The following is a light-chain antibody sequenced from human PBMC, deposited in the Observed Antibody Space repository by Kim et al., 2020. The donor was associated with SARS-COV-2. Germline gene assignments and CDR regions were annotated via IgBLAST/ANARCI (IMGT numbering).Light chain of an antibody. CDR1: SLRSYY. CDR2: GKN. J-gene: IGLJ7*01. CDR3: NSRDSRGNRLV. V-gene: IGLV3-19*01. Sequence: SSELTQDPAVSVALGQTVRITCQGDSLRSYYASWYQQKPGQALVLVIYGKNNRPSGIPDRFSGSSPGNTASLTIPGAQAEAEADHYCNSRDSRGNRLVFG.